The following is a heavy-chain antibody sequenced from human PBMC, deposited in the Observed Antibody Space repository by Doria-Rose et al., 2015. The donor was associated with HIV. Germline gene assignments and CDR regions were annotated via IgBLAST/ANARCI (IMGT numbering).Heavy chain of an antibody. CDR3: ARIKSSRWYHKYYFDF. CDR1: GVSLSSPGMG. Sequence: SGPVLVKPTETLTLTCTVSGVSLSSPGMGVSWIRQPAGKALEWLANIFSDDVRSYKTSLKSRLTISRGTSKSQVVLTMTDMDPVDTATYYCARIKSSRWYHKYYFDFWGQGTLV. J-gene: IGHJ4*02. V-gene: IGHV2-26*01. D-gene: IGHD6-13*01. CDR2: IFSDDVR.